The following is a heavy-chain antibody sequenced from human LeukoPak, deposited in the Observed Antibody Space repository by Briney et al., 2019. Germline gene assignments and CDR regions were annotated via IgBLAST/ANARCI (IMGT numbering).Heavy chain of an antibody. CDR1: GFTSSSYA. Sequence: GGSLRLSCAASGFTSSSYAMSWVRQAPGKGLEWVSAISGSGGSTYYADSVKGRFTISRDNSKNTLYLQMNSLRAEDTAVYYCAKDGPDYYGSGRRNWFDPWGQGTLVTVSS. J-gene: IGHJ5*02. CDR2: ISGSGGST. V-gene: IGHV3-23*01. D-gene: IGHD3-10*01. CDR3: AKDGPDYYGSGRRNWFDP.